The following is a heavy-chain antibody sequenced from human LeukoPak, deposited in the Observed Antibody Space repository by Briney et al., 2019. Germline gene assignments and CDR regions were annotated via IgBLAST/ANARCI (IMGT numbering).Heavy chain of an antibody. D-gene: IGHD2-15*01. CDR3: ASEGRACSGGSCGSGGY. Sequence: ASLKDSCKASGNTFTSYYMHWVRQAPGQGVQWMGIINPSGDSTSYAQRFQGRVTMTRVTSTSTVYMELSSLTSEDTGVYYCASEGRACSGGSCGSGGYWGQGSLVTVSS. V-gene: IGHV1-46*01. J-gene: IGHJ4*02. CDR2: INPSGDST. CDR1: GNTFTSYY.